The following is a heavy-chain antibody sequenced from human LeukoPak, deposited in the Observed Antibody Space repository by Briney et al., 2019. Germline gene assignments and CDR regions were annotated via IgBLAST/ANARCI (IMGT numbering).Heavy chain of an antibody. D-gene: IGHD3-22*01. J-gene: IGHJ4*02. Sequence: WGSLRLSCEPSRFTVSSDAMRCVRQAPGKRLEWVSAISGSGGSTYYADSVKGRFTISRDNSKNTLYLQMNSLRAEDTAVYYCAKDPSPIPAYYYDSSGFGYWGQGTLVTVSS. CDR3: AKDPSPIPAYYYDSSGFGY. CDR2: ISGSGGST. V-gene: IGHV3-23*01. CDR1: RFTVSSDA.